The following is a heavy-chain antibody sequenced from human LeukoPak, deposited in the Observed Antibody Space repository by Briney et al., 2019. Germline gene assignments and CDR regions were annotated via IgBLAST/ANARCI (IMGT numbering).Heavy chain of an antibody. CDR2: IYYSGST. V-gene: IGHV4-34*01. J-gene: IGHJ2*01. CDR1: GGSFSGYY. D-gene: IGHD3-22*01. Sequence: PSETLSLTCAVYGGSFSGYYWSWIRQPPGKGLEWTGSIYYSGSTYYNPSLKSRVTISVDTSKNQFSLKLSSVTAADTAVYYCARDPVDTIVVVITTDWYFDLWGRGTLVTVSS. CDR3: ARDPVDTIVVVITTDWYFDL.